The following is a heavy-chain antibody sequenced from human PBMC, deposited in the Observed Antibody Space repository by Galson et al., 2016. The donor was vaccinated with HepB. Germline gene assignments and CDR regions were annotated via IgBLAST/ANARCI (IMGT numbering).Heavy chain of an antibody. CDR3: VRGRSGENDGPSDS. CDR1: GLTFSSYW. J-gene: IGHJ4*02. Sequence: SLRLSCATSGLTFSSYWMTWVRQAPGKGLEWVANIKQDGSEKNYVDSVKGRFTISRDNAKNSLYLQMNSLRAEDTALYYCVRGRSGENDGPSDSWGQGTLVTVSS. CDR2: IKQDGSEK. V-gene: IGHV3-7*03. D-gene: IGHD6-19*01.